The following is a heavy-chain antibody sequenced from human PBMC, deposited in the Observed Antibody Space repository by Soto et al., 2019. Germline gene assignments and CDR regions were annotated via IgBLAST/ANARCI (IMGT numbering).Heavy chain of an antibody. Sequence: PSGTLSITCAVSGACISSGVYSCSLIRQPPEKGLEWIGYIYHSGSTYYNPSLKSRVTISVDRSKNQFSLKLSSVTAADTAVYYCARVLFLYCYGYY. CDR2: IYHSGST. V-gene: IGHV4-30-2*01. J-gene: IGHJ6*03. CDR1: GACISSGVYS. CDR3: ARVLFLYCYGYY. D-gene: IGHD3-3*01.